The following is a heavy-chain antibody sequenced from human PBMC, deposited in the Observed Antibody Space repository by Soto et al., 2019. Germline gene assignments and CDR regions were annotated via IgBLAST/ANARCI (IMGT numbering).Heavy chain of an antibody. V-gene: IGHV3-15*01. D-gene: IGHD3-22*01. CDR2: IKSRTDGGTT. CDR3: TTQYYYDSSGSFLS. J-gene: IGHJ4*02. CDR1: GLTFSNAW. Sequence: EVQLVESGGGLVKPGGSLRLSCAVSGLTFSNAWMTWVRQAPGKGLEWVGRIKSRTDGGTTDFAAPVTGRFTISGDDSKNTLYLQMNSLKTADTAVYYCTTQYYYDSSGSFLSWGQGTLVTVAS.